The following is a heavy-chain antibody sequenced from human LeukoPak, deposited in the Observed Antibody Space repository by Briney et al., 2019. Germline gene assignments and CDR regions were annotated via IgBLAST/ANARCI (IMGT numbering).Heavy chain of an antibody. CDR2: IYPGDSDT. V-gene: IGHV5-51*01. CDR1: GYGFTSYW. Sequence: GESLKISCKGSGYGFTSYWIGWVRQMPGKGLEWMGIIYPGDSDTRYSPSFQGQVTISANKSISTAYLQWSSLKASDTAMYYCARHVDIVATVWEGQFDYWGQGTLVTVSS. J-gene: IGHJ4*02. CDR3: ARHVDIVATVWEGQFDY. D-gene: IGHD5-12*01.